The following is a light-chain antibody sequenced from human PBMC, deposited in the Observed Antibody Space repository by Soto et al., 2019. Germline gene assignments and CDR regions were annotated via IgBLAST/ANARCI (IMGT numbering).Light chain of an antibody. J-gene: IGKJ2*01. Sequence: DIVMTQSPLSLPVTPGEPASISCRSSQSLLHSSGHNFLDWYLQKPGQSPQPLIYLGSNRASGVPDRFSDSGSGTDFTLKISRLKAEDVGNYYFMQGIQLPLTFGQGTKLEIK. CDR2: LGS. CDR3: MQGIQLPLT. CDR1: QSLLHSSGHNF. V-gene: IGKV2-28*01.